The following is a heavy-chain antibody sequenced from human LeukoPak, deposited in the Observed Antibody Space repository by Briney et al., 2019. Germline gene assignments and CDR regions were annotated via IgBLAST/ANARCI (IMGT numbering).Heavy chain of an antibody. J-gene: IGHJ5*02. CDR1: GFTFSGYA. Sequence: GGTLTLSCAASGFTFSGYAMYWVRQASGKGLEWVGRIRSKANSYATAYAAWVKGRFTIPRDDPKNTAYLQMNRLKTEDTAVYYCTRQPAVPAANWFDPWGQGTLVTVSS. V-gene: IGHV3-73*01. D-gene: IGHD2-2*01. CDR2: IRSKANSYAT. CDR3: TRQPAVPAANWFDP.